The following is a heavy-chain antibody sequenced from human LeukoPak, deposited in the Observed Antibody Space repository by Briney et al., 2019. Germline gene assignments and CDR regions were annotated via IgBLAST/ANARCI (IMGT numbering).Heavy chain of an antibody. CDR2: AYYRSKWYN. CDR3: ARARIITSNYYGSGSIDY. Sequence: SQTLSLTCAISGDSVSSNSAAWNWIRQSPSRGLEWLGRAYYRSKWYNDYAVSVKSRITINPDTSKNQFSLQLNSVTPEDTAVYYCARARIITSNYYGSGSIDYWGQGTLVTVSS. J-gene: IGHJ4*02. D-gene: IGHD3-10*01. V-gene: IGHV6-1*01. CDR1: GDSVSSNSAA.